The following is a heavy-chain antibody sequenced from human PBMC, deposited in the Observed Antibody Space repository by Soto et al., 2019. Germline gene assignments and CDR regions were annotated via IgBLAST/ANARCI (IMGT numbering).Heavy chain of an antibody. CDR2: IYYSGST. Sequence: QVQLQESGPGLVKPSETLSLTCTVSGGSINGYFWSWIRQPPGKGLEWIGYIYYSGSTSYNPSLKSRVTISVDTSKNQFSLQLSSVTAADTALYFCARHDMAMVRVSYLDLWGQGALVTVSS. CDR1: GGSINGYF. D-gene: IGHD5-18*01. CDR3: ARHDMAMVRVSYLDL. V-gene: IGHV4-59*08. J-gene: IGHJ4*02.